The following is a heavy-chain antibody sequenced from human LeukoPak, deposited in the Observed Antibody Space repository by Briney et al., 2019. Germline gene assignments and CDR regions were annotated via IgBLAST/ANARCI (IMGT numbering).Heavy chain of an antibody. V-gene: IGHV4-34*01. Sequence: SETLSLTCAVYGGSFSGYYWSWIRQPPGKGLEWIGEINHSGSTNYNPSLKSRVTISVDTSKNQFSLKLSSVTAADTAVYYCARGQVGATTLSDYWGQGTLVTVSS. CDR1: GGSFSGYY. CDR2: INHSGST. D-gene: IGHD1-26*01. CDR3: ARGQVGATTLSDY. J-gene: IGHJ4*02.